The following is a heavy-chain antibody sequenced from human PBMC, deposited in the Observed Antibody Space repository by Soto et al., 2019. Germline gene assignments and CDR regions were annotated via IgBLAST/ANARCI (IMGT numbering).Heavy chain of an antibody. Sequence: GGSLRLSCAASGFTFSSYSMNWVRQAPGKGLEWVSSISSSSSYIYYADSVKGRFTISRDNAKNSLYLQMNSLRAQDTAVYYCARDGRYCSSTSCYYGMDVWGQGTTVTVSS. CDR1: GFTFSSYS. J-gene: IGHJ6*02. V-gene: IGHV3-21*01. CDR2: ISSSSSYI. D-gene: IGHD2-2*01. CDR3: ARDGRYCSSTSCYYGMDV.